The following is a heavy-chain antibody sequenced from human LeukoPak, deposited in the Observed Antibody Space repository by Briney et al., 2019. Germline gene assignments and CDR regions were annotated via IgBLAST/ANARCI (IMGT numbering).Heavy chain of an antibody. CDR1: GGTFSSYA. CDR3: ARNPIELRGYSYGYFDY. D-gene: IGHD5-18*01. Sequence: SVKVSCKASGGTFSSYAISWVRQAPGQGLEWMGGIIPIFGTANYAQKFQGRVTITADESTSTAYMELSSLRSEDTAVYYCARNPIELRGYSYGYFDYWSQGTLVTVSS. CDR2: IIPIFGTA. J-gene: IGHJ4*02. V-gene: IGHV1-69*13.